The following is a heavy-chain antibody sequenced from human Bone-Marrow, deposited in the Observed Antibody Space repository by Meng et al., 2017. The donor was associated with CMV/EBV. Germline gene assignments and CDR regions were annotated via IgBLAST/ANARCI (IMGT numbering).Heavy chain of an antibody. J-gene: IGHJ6*02. V-gene: IGHV4-59*01. CDR3: ARVGAHYYYYGMDV. CDR1: GGSISSYY. CDR2: IYYSGST. D-gene: IGHD1-26*01. Sequence: GSLRLSCTVSGGSISSYYWSWIRQPPGKGLEWIGYIYYSGSTNYNPSLKSRVTISVDTSKNQFSLKLSSVTAADTAVYYCARVGAHYYYYGMDVWGQGTTVTVSS.